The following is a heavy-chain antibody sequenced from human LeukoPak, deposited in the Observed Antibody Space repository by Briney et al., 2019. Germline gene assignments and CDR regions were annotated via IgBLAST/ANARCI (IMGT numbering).Heavy chain of an antibody. CDR2: ISGSGGST. D-gene: IGHD1-26*01. CDR1: GFTFSSYA. CDR3: AKGGVYSGSYWGPDY. Sequence: GGSLRLSCAASGFTFSSYAMSWVRQTPGKGLEWVSAISGSGGSTYYADSVKGRFTISRDNSKNTLYLQMNSLRAEDTAVYYCAKGGVYSGSYWGPDYWGQGTLVTVSS. V-gene: IGHV3-23*01. J-gene: IGHJ4*02.